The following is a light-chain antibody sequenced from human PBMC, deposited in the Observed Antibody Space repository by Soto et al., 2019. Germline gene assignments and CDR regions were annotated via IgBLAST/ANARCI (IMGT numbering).Light chain of an antibody. CDR3: QQYESYPYT. CDR2: GAS. V-gene: IGKV1-16*02. Sequence: DSQMTQSPSSLSASVGDRVTVTCRASQGISTSLAWFQQKPGKVPVSLIYGASNLQSGVPSKFSGSGSGTHFTLTISSXQPEDFATYFCQQYESYPYTFGQGTKVDTK. J-gene: IGKJ2*01. CDR1: QGISTS.